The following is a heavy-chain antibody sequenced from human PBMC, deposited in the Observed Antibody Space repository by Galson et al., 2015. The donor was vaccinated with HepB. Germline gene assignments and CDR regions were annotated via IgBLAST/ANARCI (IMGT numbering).Heavy chain of an antibody. CDR1: GFTFSSYA. D-gene: IGHD4-17*01. V-gene: IGHV3-30-3*01. CDR3: ASLHDYGDYQFDY. J-gene: IGHJ4*02. Sequence: SLRLSCAASGFTFSSYAMHWVRQAPGKGLEWVAVISYDGSNKYYADSVKGRFTTSRDNSKNTLYLQMNSLRAEDTAVYYCASLHDYGDYQFDYWGQGTLVTVSS. CDR2: ISYDGSNK.